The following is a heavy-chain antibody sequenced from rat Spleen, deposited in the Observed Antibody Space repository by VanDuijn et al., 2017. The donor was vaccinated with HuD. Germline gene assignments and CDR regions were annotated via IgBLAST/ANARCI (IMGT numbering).Heavy chain of an antibody. Sequence: EVQLVESGGGLVQPGRSLKVSCLASGFTFNQYWMTWIRQAPGKGLEWVASITDTGGSTYYPDSVKGRFTISRDNAKSSLYLQMDSLRSEDTATYYCIIDRRYYDDSYVMDAWGQGTSVTVSS. D-gene: IGHD1-12*02. V-gene: IGHV5-31*01. CDR3: IIDRRYYDDSYVMDA. CDR2: ITDTGGST. CDR1: GFTFNQYW. J-gene: IGHJ4*01.